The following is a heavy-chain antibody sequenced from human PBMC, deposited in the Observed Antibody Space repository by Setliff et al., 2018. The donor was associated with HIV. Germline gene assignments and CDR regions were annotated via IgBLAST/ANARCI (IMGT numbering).Heavy chain of an antibody. Sequence: GSGPTLVNPTQTLTLTCTFSGFSLSTSGVGVGWIRQPPGKALEWLALIYWDDDKRYSPSLKSRLTITKDTSKYQVVPTMTTMDPVDTATYYCAHSEDREYYFDYWGQGTLVTVSS. V-gene: IGHV2-5*02. J-gene: IGHJ4*02. D-gene: IGHD2-15*01. CDR1: GFSLSTSGVG. CDR3: AHSEDREYYFDY. CDR2: IYWDDDK.